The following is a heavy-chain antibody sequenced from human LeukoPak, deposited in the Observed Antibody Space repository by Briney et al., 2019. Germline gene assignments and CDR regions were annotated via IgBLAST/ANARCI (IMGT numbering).Heavy chain of an antibody. CDR1: GGSFSGYY. Sequence: TSETLSLTCAVYGGSFSGYYWSWIRQPPGKGLEWIGEINHSGSTNYNPSLKSRVTISVDTSKNQFSLKLSSVTAADTAVYYCARGVGVPAKIDYWGQGTLVTVSS. CDR2: INHSGST. CDR3: ARGVGVPAKIDY. V-gene: IGHV4-34*01. J-gene: IGHJ4*02. D-gene: IGHD2-2*01.